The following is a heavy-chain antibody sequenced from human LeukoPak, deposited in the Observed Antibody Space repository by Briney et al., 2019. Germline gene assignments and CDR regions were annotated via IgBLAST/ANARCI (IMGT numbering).Heavy chain of an antibody. CDR3: SKAMTASTYYFDS. CDR1: GFTFSSNA. CDR2: ISVSDGST. V-gene: IGHV3-23*01. J-gene: IGHJ4*02. D-gene: IGHD2-21*02. Sequence: GGSLRLSCAACGFTFSSNAMNWVRQAPGKGLEWVSVISVSDGSTYYADSVKGRFTISRDNSKNTLYLQMNGLRAEDTAIYYCSKAMTASTYYFDSWGQGTLVTVSS.